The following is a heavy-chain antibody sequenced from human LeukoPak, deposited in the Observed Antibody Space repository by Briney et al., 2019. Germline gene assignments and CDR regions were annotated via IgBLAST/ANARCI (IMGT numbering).Heavy chain of an antibody. CDR3: ANDFLRGRGNTRYYFEY. CDR2: ISRGGSNK. V-gene: IGHV3-30*18. D-gene: IGHD3-10*01. J-gene: IGHJ4*02. CDR1: AFTFRSYE. Sequence: GVSLRLSCAASAFTFRSYEVHGVRQAPGKGREWVAVISRGGSNKSYGDSVKGRLPISRDNSQNTLFLQMHSLRAEDTAVYYCANDFLRGRGNTRYYFEYWGQGTLVTVSS.